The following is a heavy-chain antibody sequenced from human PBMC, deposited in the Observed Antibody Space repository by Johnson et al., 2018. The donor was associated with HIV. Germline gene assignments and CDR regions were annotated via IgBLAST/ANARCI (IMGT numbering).Heavy chain of an antibody. Sequence: QVQLVEYGGGVVQPGRSLRLSCAASGFTFSSYAMHWVRQAPGKGLEWVAVISYDGSNKYYADSVKGRFTISRDNSKNTLYLQMNSLRAEDTAVYYCAKFRDAFDIWGQGTMVTVSS. CDR1: GFTFSSYA. J-gene: IGHJ3*02. CDR3: AKFRDAFDI. V-gene: IGHV3-30*04. D-gene: IGHD2-21*01. CDR2: ISYDGSNK.